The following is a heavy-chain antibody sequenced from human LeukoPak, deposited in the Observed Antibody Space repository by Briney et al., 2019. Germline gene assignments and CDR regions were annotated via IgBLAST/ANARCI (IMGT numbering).Heavy chain of an antibody. CDR2: IGGSST. J-gene: IGHJ6*02. V-gene: IGHV3-23*01. CDR3: AKRESGQGYGMDV. Sequence: GGSLRLSCAASGFTFSSYAMSWVRQAPGKGLEWVSAIGGSSTFYADSVKGRFTISRDNSKSTLYLQMNSLRAEDTAIYYCAKRESGQGYGMDVWGQGTTVTVSS. D-gene: IGHD5-24*01. CDR1: GFTFSSYA.